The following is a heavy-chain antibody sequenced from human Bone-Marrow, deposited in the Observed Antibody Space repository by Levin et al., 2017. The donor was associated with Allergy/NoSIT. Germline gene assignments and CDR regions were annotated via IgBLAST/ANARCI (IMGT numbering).Heavy chain of an antibody. CDR3: ARGWFGELLSH. Sequence: LSLPCAASGFPFRSNYMSWVRQAPGKGPEWVSVIYSGGSTYYADSVKGRFTISRDNSKNTLYLQMNSLRAEDTAVYYCARGWFGELLSHWGQGTLVTVSS. V-gene: IGHV3-53*01. J-gene: IGHJ4*02. CDR1: GFPFRSNY. D-gene: IGHD3-10*01. CDR2: IYSGGST.